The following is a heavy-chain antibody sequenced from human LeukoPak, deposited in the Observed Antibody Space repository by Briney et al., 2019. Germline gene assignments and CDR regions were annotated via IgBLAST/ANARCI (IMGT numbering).Heavy chain of an antibody. D-gene: IGHD6-13*01. CDR3: ASALNSRSSSC. CDR2: ISPNSGGT. CDR1: GYSFTGYY. J-gene: IGHJ4*01. Sequence: ASVKVSCKASGYSFTGYYMHWVRQAPGQGLEWMGWISPNSGGTHYAQKFQGRVTMTTDTTIGTAYMELRRLTSDDTAVYYCASALNSRSSSCWGQGTRVTVSS. V-gene: IGHV1-2*02.